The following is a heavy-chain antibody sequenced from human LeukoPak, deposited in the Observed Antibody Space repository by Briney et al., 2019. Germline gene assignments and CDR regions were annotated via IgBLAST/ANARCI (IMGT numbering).Heavy chain of an antibody. CDR2: SSSSGSTI. Sequence: AGSLRLSSAASGFTLSDYYMSWIRQAPGKGMEWVSYSSSSGSTIYYADSVKGRFAISRDNAKNSLYLQMNSLRAEDTAVYYCARRRDFIDYWGQGTLVTVSS. CDR1: GFTLSDYY. D-gene: IGHD3/OR15-3a*01. J-gene: IGHJ4*02. CDR3: ARRRDFIDY. V-gene: IGHV3-11*01.